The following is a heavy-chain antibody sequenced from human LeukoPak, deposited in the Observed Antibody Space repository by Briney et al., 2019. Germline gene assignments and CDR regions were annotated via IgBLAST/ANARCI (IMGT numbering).Heavy chain of an antibody. CDR1: GFTFSSYW. Sequence: GGSLRLSCAASGFTFSSYWMSWVRQAPGKVLEWVANIKEDGSEKYYVDSVKGRFTISRDNAKNSLDLQMNSLRAEDTAVYYCARDTLGEGEDANYAVYYFDYWGQGTPVTVSS. V-gene: IGHV3-7*01. CDR3: ARDTLGEGEDANYAVYYFDY. CDR2: IKEDGSEK. J-gene: IGHJ4*02. D-gene: IGHD4/OR15-4a*01.